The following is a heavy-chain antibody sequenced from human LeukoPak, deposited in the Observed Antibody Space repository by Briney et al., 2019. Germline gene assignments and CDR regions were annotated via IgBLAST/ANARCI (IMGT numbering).Heavy chain of an antibody. V-gene: IGHV4-38-2*02. D-gene: IGHD3-22*01. CDR3: ARVTGYMIEDYFDY. J-gene: IGHJ4*02. Sequence: SETLSLTCSVSGYSISSAYYWGWIRQPPGKGLEWIGTMYHSGSTNYNPSLKSRVTISVDTSKNQFSLKLSSVTAADTAVYYCARVTGYMIEDYFDYWGQGTLVTVSS. CDR2: MYHSGST. CDR1: GYSISSAYY.